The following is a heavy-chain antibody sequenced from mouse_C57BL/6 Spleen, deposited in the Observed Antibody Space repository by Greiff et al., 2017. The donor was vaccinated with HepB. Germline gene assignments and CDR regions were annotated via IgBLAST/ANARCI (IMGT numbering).Heavy chain of an antibody. V-gene: IGHV1-7*01. D-gene: IGHD2-3*01. Sequence: VQLQQSGAELAKPGASVKLSCKASGYTFTSYWMHWVKQRPGQGLEWIGYINPSSGYTKYNQKFKDKATSTADKSSSTAYMQLSSLTYEDSAVYYCAKHDGYYGYAMDYWGQGTSVTVSS. CDR2: INPSSGYT. CDR3: AKHDGYYGYAMDY. CDR1: GYTFTSYW. J-gene: IGHJ4*01.